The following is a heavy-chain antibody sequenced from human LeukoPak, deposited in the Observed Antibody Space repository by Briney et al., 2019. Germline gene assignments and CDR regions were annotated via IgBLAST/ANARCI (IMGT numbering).Heavy chain of an antibody. J-gene: IGHJ6*02. CDR2: MNPNSGNT. V-gene: IGHV1-8*01. CDR3: ARSYGSGTPYYYYGMDV. Sequence: ASVKVSCKASGYTFTSYDINWVRQATGQRLEWMGWMNPNSGNTGYAQKFQGRVTMTRNTSISTAYMELSSLRSEDTAVYYCARSYGSGTPYYYYGMDVWGQGTTVTVSS. D-gene: IGHD3-10*01. CDR1: GYTFTSYD.